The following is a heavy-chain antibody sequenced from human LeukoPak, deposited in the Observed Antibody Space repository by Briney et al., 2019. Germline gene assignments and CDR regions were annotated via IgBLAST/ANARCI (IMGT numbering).Heavy chain of an antibody. CDR2: ISGSGGST. V-gene: IGHV3-23*01. CDR3: AKKGSIVGATYYFDY. CDR1: GFTVSSNS. J-gene: IGHJ4*02. D-gene: IGHD1-26*01. Sequence: GGSLRLSCTVSGFTVSSNSMSWVRQAPGKGLEWVSAISGSGGSTYYADSVKGRFTISRDNSKNTLYLQMNSLRAEDTAVYYCAKKGSIVGATYYFDYWGQGTLVTVSS.